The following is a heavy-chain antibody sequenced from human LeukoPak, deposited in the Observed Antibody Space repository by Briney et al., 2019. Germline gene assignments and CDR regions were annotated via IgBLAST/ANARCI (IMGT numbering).Heavy chain of an antibody. CDR2: IKQDGSEM. D-gene: IGHD3-3*01. V-gene: IGHV3-7*01. Sequence: PGGSLRLSCAASGFTFSSYWMSWVRQAPGKGLEWVANIKQDGSEMYYVDSVEGRFTISRDNAKNSLYLQMNSLRAEDTAVYYCARDLFGVLSPFDFWGQGTLVTVSS. CDR3: ARDLFGVLSPFDF. CDR1: GFTFSSYW. J-gene: IGHJ4*02.